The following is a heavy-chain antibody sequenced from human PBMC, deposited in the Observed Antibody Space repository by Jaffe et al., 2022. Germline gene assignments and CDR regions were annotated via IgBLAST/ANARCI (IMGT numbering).Heavy chain of an antibody. CDR1: GFTVSSNY. CDR2: IYSGGST. CDR3: ARVGGDYGDYVGAFDI. V-gene: IGHV3-53*02. J-gene: IGHJ3*02. Sequence: EVQLVETGGGLIQPGGSLRLSCAASGFTVSSNYMSWVRQAPGKGLEWVSVIYSGGSTYYADSVKGRFTISRDNSKNTLYLQMNSLRAEDTAVYYCARVGGDYGDYVGAFDIWGQGTMVTVSS. D-gene: IGHD4-17*01.